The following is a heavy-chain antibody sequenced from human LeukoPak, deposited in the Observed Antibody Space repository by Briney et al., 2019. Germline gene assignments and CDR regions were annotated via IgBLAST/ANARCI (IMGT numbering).Heavy chain of an antibody. CDR2: IYYSGST. CDR3: ASQRGDIVATTYFDY. Sequence: SETLSLTCAVYGGSFSGYYWSWIRQPPGKGLEWIGSIYYSGSTYYNPSLKSRVTISVDTSKNQFSLKLSSVTAADTAVYYCASQRGDIVATTYFDYWGQGTLVTVSS. J-gene: IGHJ4*02. D-gene: IGHD5-12*01. V-gene: IGHV4-34*01. CDR1: GGSFSGYY.